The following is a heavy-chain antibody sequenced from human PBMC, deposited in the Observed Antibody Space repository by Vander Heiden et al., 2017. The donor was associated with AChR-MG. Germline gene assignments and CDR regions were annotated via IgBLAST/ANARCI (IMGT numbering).Heavy chain of an antibody. CDR3: ARVCDGDCYDAFDI. CDR2: ISRSGSPI. Sequence: ESGGGLVQPGGSLRLSCAVSGFALNNYDMNWVRQAPGKGLEWVSYISRSGSPIYYADSVAGRFTISRDNAKNSLYLQMNSLGAEDTAVYYCARVCDGDCYDAFDIWGQGTMVTISS. V-gene: IGHV3-48*03. CDR1: GFALNNYD. D-gene: IGHD2-21*02. J-gene: IGHJ3*02.